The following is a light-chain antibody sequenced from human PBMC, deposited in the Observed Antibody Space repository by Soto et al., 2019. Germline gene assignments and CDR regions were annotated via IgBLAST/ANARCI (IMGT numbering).Light chain of an antibody. CDR2: VAS. J-gene: IGKJ1*01. CDR3: MQTLQAPLT. CDR1: QSLLHSDGYNS. Sequence: IVMTQSPLSLPVTPGEPASISCRSSQSLLHSDGYNSLAWYLQKPGQSPQLLISVASNRASGVPERFSGSGSGTDFTLKISSLEAEDVGVYYCMQTLQAPLTFGQGTKVEI. V-gene: IGKV2-28*01.